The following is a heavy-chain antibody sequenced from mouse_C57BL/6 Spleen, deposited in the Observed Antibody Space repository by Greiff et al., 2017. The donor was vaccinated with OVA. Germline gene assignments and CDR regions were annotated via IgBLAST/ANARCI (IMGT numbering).Heavy chain of an antibody. Sequence: VQLQQSVAELVRPGASVKLSCTASGFNITNTYMHWVKQRPEQGLAWIGRIDPANGNTKYAPKFQGKATITVDTSSNTAYMQLSSLTSEDTAVYYCARSGVGSSLYAMDDWGQGTSVTVSS. D-gene: IGHD1-1*01. CDR1: GFNITNTY. CDR3: ARSGVGSSLYAMDD. J-gene: IGHJ4*01. V-gene: IGHV14-3*01. CDR2: IDPANGNT.